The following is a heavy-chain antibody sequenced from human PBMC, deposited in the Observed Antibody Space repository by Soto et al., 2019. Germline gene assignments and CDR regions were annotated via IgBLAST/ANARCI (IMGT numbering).Heavy chain of an antibody. V-gene: IGHV3-23*01. D-gene: IGHD4-17*01. CDR1: GFTFSKYA. CDR2: LLRSGSTA. CDR3: AKDAVSGDGIWLMES. J-gene: IGHJ5*02. Sequence: EVQLLESGGGLVQPGGSLRLSCAASGFTFSKYAMTWARQAPGKGLEWVSSLLRSGSTAYYADSVRGRFTISSDTFANSLYLQMDSLRAEDTAIYYCAKDAVSGDGIWLMESWGQGTLVTVSS.